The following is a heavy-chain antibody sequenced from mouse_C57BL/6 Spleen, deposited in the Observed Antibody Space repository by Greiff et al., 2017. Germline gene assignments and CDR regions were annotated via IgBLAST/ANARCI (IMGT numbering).Heavy chain of an antibody. CDR3: ARHGDGSLFDY. V-gene: IGHV5-12*01. Sequence: EVKVVESGGGLVQPGGSLKLSCAASGFTFSDYYMYWVRQTPEKRLEWVAYISNGGGSTYYPDTVKGRFTISRDNAKNTLYLQMSRLKSEYTAMYDCARHGDGSLFDYWGQGTTLTVSS. CDR2: ISNGGGST. D-gene: IGHD2-3*01. J-gene: IGHJ2*01. CDR1: GFTFSDYY.